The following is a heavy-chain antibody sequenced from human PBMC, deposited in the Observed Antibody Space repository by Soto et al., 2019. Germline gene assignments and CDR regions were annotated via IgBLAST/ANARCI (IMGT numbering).Heavy chain of an antibody. Sequence: PGGSLRLSCRASGFTFSSYWMSWVRQAPGKGLEWVANIKPDGSEKWYVDSVKGRFTISRDNAKNSLYLQMISLRAEDTAVYYCARGDYFDTSGHFSDVFDIWGQGSMVTVSS. V-gene: IGHV3-7*04. CDR3: ARGDYFDTSGHFSDVFDI. D-gene: IGHD3-22*01. J-gene: IGHJ3*02. CDR1: GFTFSSYW. CDR2: IKPDGSEK.